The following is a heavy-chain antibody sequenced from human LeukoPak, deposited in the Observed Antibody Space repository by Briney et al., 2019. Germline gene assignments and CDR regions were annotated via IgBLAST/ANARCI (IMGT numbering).Heavy chain of an antibody. J-gene: IGHJ5*02. CDR2: MNQDGSGK. CDR3: ARDNDRKDDS. D-gene: IGHD3-16*01. Sequence: GGSLRLSCAASGFTFSNYWMTWVRQAPGKGLEWVANMNQDGSGKYYVDSAKGRFATSRDNAKNSLYLQMNNLRAEDTAVYYCARDNDRKDDSWGQGTLVTVSS. CDR1: GFTFSNYW. V-gene: IGHV3-7*01.